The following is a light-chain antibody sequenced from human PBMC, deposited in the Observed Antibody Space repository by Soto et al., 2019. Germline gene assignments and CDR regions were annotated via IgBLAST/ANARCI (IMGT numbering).Light chain of an antibody. CDR2: DVS. J-gene: IGLJ2*01. Sequence: QSALTQPASVSGSPGQSITISCTGTSSDVGGYNCVSWYQQHPGKAPKVMIYDVSNRPSGVSNRFSGSKSGNTASLTISGLQAEDEADYYCSSYTSSSTLVLFGGGTKLTVL. CDR1: SSDVGGYNC. V-gene: IGLV2-14*01. CDR3: SSYTSSSTLVL.